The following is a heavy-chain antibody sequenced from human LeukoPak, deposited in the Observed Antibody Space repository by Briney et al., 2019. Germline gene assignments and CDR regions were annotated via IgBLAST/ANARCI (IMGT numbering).Heavy chain of an antibody. J-gene: IGHJ4*02. D-gene: IGHD1-14*01. CDR2: IKSKPDGGTT. CDR1: GFTFSNAW. CDR3: TTHRNHWTFGQ. Sequence: PGGSLRLSCTASGFTFSNAWMSWVRQAPGKGLEWLGRIKSKPDGGTTDYAAPVKGRFTISRDDSKNTLYVQMNSLKTEDTAVYYCTTHRNHWTFGQWGQGTLVTVSS. V-gene: IGHV3-15*01.